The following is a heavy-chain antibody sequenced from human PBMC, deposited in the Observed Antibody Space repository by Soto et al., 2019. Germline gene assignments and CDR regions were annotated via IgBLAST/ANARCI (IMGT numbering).Heavy chain of an antibody. D-gene: IGHD3-22*01. V-gene: IGHV1-45*02. CDR1: GYTFTYRY. CDR2: ITPFNGNT. J-gene: IGHJ4*02. Sequence: QMQLVQSGAEVKKTGSSVKVSCKASGYTFTYRYLHWVRQAPGQALEWMGWITPFNGNTNDAQKFQDRVTITRDRSMSTAYMELSSLRSEDTAMYYCASQDYSSGYYFDYWGQGTLVTVSS. CDR3: ASQDYSSGYYFDY.